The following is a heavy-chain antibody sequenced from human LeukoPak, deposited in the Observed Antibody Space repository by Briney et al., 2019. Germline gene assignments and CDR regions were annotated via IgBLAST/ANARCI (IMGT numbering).Heavy chain of an antibody. D-gene: IGHD2-2*01. Sequence: ASVKVSCKASGGTFSSYAISWVRQAPGQGLEWMGGIIPIFGTANYAQKFQGRVTITADESTSTAYMELSSLRSEDTAVYYCASTIVVVPAATDYFDYRGQGTLVTVSS. V-gene: IGHV1-69*13. J-gene: IGHJ4*02. CDR1: GGTFSSYA. CDR2: IIPIFGTA. CDR3: ASTIVVVPAATDYFDY.